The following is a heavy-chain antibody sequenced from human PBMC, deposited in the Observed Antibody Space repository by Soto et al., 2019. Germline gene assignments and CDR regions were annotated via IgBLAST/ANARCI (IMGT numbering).Heavy chain of an antibody. J-gene: IGHJ6*03. Sequence: QVQLVESGGGVVQPGRSLRLSCAASGFTFSSYGMHWVRQAPGKGLEWVAVIWYDGSNKYYADSVKGRFTISRDNSKNTLYLQMNSLRAEDTAVYYCARDRTALGSGTFKSPGDYYYYYMDVWGKGTTVTVSS. D-gene: IGHD3-10*02. CDR2: IWYDGSNK. CDR3: ARDRTALGSGTFKSPGDYYYYYMDV. CDR1: GFTFSSYG. V-gene: IGHV3-33*01.